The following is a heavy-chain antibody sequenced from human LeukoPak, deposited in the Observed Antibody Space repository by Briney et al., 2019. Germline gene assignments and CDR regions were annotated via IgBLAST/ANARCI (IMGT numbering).Heavy chain of an antibody. CDR3: ARLGSRQSYYYFDY. V-gene: IGHV4-59*08. CDR1: GGSFSGYY. CDR2: IYYSGST. D-gene: IGHD3-10*01. Sequence: SETLSLTCAVYGGSFSGYYWSWIRQPPGKGLEWIGYIYYSGSTNYNPSLKSRVTISVDTSKNQFSLKLSSVTAADTAVYCCARLGSRQSYYYFDYWGQGTLVTVSS. J-gene: IGHJ4*02.